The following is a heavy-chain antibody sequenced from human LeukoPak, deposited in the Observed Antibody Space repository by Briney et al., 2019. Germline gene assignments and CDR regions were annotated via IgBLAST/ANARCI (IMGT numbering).Heavy chain of an antibody. CDR2: MYYSGST. CDR1: XXXISXYY. J-gene: IGHJ4*02. V-gene: IGHV4-59*01. D-gene: IGHD1-14*01. Sequence: PSEXXXLTCXXSXXXISXYYWXWIRQPPGKGLEWIGYMYYSGSTNYNPSLKSRVTISVDTSKNQFSLKLSSVTAADTAVYYCARSRNGRNPPDYWGQGTLVTVSS. CDR3: ARSRNGRNPPDY.